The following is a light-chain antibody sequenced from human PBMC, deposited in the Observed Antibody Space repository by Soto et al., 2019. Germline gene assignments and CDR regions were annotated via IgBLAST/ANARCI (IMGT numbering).Light chain of an antibody. J-gene: IGKJ2*01. CDR3: QQSYSTPYT. Sequence: DIQMTQSPSSLSASVGDRVTITCRASQSISSYLNWYQQKPEKDPKLLIYAASSLQSGVPSRFIAGGFGTAFTLTTGTLHLKNVETYYWQQSYSTPYTFGRGTKVEIK. CDR1: QSISSY. V-gene: IGKV1-39*01. CDR2: AAS.